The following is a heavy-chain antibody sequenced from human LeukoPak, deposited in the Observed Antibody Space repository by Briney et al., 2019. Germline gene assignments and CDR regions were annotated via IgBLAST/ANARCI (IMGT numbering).Heavy chain of an antibody. J-gene: IGHJ4*02. Sequence: GGSLRLSCAASGFIFNNYAMSWVRQALGKGLKWVSSTSTTGSTTYYADSVRGRFTISRDNSQNTLSLQMDSLTAADTAVYSCATYDLWTTYYTFQYWGQGTLVSVSS. V-gene: IGHV3-23*01. D-gene: IGHD3-3*01. CDR2: TSTTGSTT. CDR3: ATYDLWTTYYTFQY. CDR1: GFIFNNYA.